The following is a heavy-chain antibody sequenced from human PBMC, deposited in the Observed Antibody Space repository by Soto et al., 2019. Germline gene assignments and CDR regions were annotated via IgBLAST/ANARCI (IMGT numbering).Heavy chain of an antibody. CDR3: AGRDFLEWLYPGGVDV. CDR1: GGSISSYY. CDR2: IYYSGST. Sequence: QVQLQESGPGLVKPSETLSLTCTVSGGSISSYYWSWIRQPPGKGLEWIGYIYYSGSTNYNPSLKSRVTISVDTSKNQFSLKLSSVTAADTAVYYCAGRDFLEWLYPGGVDVWGKGTTVTVSS. J-gene: IGHJ6*04. D-gene: IGHD3-3*01. V-gene: IGHV4-59*01.